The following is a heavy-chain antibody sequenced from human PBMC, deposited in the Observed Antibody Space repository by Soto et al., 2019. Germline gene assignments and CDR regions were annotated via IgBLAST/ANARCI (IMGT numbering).Heavy chain of an antibody. D-gene: IGHD3-3*01. CDR3: AKDSRSGYSGVDY. Sequence: GGSLRLSCAASGFTFDDYAMHWVRQAPGKGLEWVSGISWNSGSIGYADSVKGRFTISRDNAKNSLYLQMNSLRAEDTTLYYCAKDSRSGYSGVDYWGQGTLVTVSS. CDR1: GFTFDDYA. V-gene: IGHV3-9*01. CDR2: ISWNSGSI. J-gene: IGHJ4*02.